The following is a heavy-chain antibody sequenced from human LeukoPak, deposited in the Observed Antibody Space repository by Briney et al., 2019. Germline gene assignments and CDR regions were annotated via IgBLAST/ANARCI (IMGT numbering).Heavy chain of an antibody. J-gene: IGHJ4*02. CDR2: INHSGST. D-gene: IGHD2-2*01. Sequence: SETLSLTCAVYGGSFSGYYWSWIRQPPGKGLEWIGEINHSGSTNYNPSLKSRVTISVDKSKNQFSLKLSSVTAADTAVYYCARVGVGYCSSTSCSGEDYWGQGTLVTVSS. V-gene: IGHV4-34*01. CDR1: GGSFSGYY. CDR3: ARVGVGYCSSTSCSGEDY.